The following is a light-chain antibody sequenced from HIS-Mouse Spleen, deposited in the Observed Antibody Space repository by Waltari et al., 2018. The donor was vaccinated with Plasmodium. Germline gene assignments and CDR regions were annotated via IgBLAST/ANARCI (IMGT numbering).Light chain of an antibody. Sequence: EIVLTQSPGTLSLSPGERATLSCRASQSVSSSYLAWYQQKPGQAPRLLIYGASSRATGIPDRCSCSGSGTDFTLTISRLEPEDFAVYYCQQYGSSPYTFGQGTKLEIK. CDR3: QQYGSSPYT. CDR1: QSVSSSY. CDR2: GAS. V-gene: IGKV3-20*01. J-gene: IGKJ2*01.